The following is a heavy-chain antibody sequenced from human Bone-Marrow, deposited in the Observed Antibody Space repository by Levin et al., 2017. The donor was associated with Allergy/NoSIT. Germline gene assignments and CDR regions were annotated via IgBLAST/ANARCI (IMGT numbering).Heavy chain of an antibody. CDR2: ITWNRGNK. CDR1: GFNIDDYA. CDR3: AKDMSGDGSNCDY. J-gene: IGHJ4*02. V-gene: IGHV3-9*01. Sequence: RPGGSLRLSCAASGFNIDDYAMHWVRQVPGKGLEWVSGITWNRGNKDYADSVKGRFTISRDNAKNSLYLQMNSLRIEETAFYYCAKDMSGDGSNCDYWGQGTLVTVSS. D-gene: IGHD5-24*01.